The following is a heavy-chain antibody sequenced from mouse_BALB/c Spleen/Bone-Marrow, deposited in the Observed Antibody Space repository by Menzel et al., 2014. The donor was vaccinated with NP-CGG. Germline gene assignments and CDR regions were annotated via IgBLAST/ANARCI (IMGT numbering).Heavy chain of an antibody. D-gene: IGHD2-4*01. CDR2: IWAGGST. CDR3: AREGSTMITTPFAY. V-gene: IGHV2-9*02. J-gene: IGHJ3*01. Sequence: QVQLKESGPGLVAPSQSLSITCTVSGFSLTSYGVHWVRQPPGKGLVWLGVIWAGGSTNSNSALLSRLSISKDNSKSQVFLKMNSLQTDDTAMYYCAREGSTMITTPFAYWGQGTLVTGSA. CDR1: GFSLTSYG.